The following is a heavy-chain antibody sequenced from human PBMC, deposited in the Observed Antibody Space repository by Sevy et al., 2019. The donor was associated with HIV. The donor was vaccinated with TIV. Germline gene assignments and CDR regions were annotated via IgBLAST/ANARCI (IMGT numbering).Heavy chain of an antibody. CDR1: GGTFSSYA. V-gene: IGHV1-69*06. Sequence: ASVKVSCKASGGTFSSYAISWVRQAPGQGLEWMGGIIPIFGTANYAQKFQGRVTITADKSTSTAYMELSSLRSGDTAVYYCARVGRRPGSSWWDDAFDIWGQGTMVTVSS. J-gene: IGHJ3*02. CDR2: IIPIFGTA. D-gene: IGHD6-13*01. CDR3: ARVGRRPGSSWWDDAFDI.